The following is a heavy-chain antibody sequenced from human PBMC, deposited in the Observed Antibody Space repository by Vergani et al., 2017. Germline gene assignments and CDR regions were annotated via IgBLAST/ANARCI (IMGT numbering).Heavy chain of an antibody. CDR3: ARVSGKRLGTMIVVELVDY. V-gene: IGHV4-59*01. CDR1: GGSISSYY. Sequence: QVQLQESGPGLVKPSETLSLTCTVSGGSISSYYWSWIQQPPGKGLEWIGYIYYSGSTNYNPSLKSRVTISVDTSKNQFSLKLSSVTAADTAVYYCARVSGKRLGTMIVVELVDYWGQGTLVTVSS. D-gene: IGHD3-22*01. CDR2: IYYSGST. J-gene: IGHJ4*02.